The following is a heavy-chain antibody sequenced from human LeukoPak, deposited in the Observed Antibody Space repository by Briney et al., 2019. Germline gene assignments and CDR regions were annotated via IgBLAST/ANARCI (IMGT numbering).Heavy chain of an antibody. D-gene: IGHD6-6*01. CDR2: ISGSGSST. J-gene: IGHJ4*02. CDR1: GFTFSNYA. CDR3: AKDCAPYSISSGFDY. Sequence: GGSLRLSCAASGFTFSNYAMSWVRQAPGKGLEWVSGISGSGSSTHYADPAKGRFTISRDNSKSTLYLQMNSLRAEDTAVYFCAKDCAPYSISSGFDYWGQGTLVTVSS. V-gene: IGHV3-23*01.